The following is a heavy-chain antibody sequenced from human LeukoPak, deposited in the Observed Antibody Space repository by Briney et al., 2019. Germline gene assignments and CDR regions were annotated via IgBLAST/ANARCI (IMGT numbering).Heavy chain of an antibody. CDR1: GFVFSNYA. D-gene: IGHD6-13*01. J-gene: IGHJ4*02. CDR3: AKDVLAAAGYYFDS. CDR2: ISGTGANT. Sequence: TGGSPRLSCAASGFVFSNYAMSWVRQAPGKGLEWVSTISGTGANTYYAGSVKGRFTISRDNSKNTLFLQMNSLRAEDTAVYYCAKDVLAAAGYYFDSWGQGTLVTVSS. V-gene: IGHV3-23*01.